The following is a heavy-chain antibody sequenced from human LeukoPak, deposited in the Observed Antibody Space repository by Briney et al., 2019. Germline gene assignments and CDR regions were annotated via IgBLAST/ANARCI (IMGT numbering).Heavy chain of an antibody. V-gene: IGHV1-8*03. D-gene: IGHD2-2*01. J-gene: IGHJ6*03. Sequence: ASVKVSCKASGYTFTSYDINWVRQATGQGLEWMGWMNPNSGNTGYAQKFQGRVTITRNTSISTAYMELSSLRSEDTAVYYCARERDCSSTSCTTYYYYYYMDVWGKGTTVTVSS. CDR3: ARERDCSSTSCTTYYYYYYMDV. CDR2: MNPNSGNT. CDR1: GYTFTSYD.